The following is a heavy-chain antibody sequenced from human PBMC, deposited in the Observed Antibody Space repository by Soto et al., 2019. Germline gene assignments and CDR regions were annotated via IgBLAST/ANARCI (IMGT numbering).Heavy chain of an antibody. CDR1: GFTFSSYG. D-gene: IGHD6-13*01. J-gene: IGHJ6*02. CDR2: ISYDGSNK. V-gene: IGHV3-30*18. Sequence: QSGGSLRLSCAASGFTFSSYGMHWVRQAPGKGLEWVAVISYDGSNKYYADSVKGRFTISRDNSKNTLYLQMNSLRAEDTAVYYCAKDAGYSSSWYGYYYYYGMDVWGQGTTVTVSS. CDR3: AKDAGYSSSWYGYYYYYGMDV.